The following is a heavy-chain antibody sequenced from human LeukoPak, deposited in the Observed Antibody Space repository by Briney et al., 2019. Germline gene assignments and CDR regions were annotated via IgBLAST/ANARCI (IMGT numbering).Heavy chain of an antibody. D-gene: IGHD3-22*01. Sequence: PGGSLRLSCAASRFTFSSYNMNWVRQAPGKGLEWVSSISSSSSYIYYADSVKGRFTISRDNAKKSLYLQMNSLRAEDTAVYYCATEPPLGDTSSYYFNYWGQGTVVTVSS. CDR3: ATEPPLGDTSSYYFNY. V-gene: IGHV3-21*01. CDR1: RFTFSSYN. J-gene: IGHJ4*02. CDR2: ISSSSSYI.